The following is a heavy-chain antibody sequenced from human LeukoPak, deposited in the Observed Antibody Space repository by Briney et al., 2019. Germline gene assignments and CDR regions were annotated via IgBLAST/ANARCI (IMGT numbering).Heavy chain of an antibody. CDR3: ARDDALTSADYGDYDAFDI. Sequence: ASVKVSCKASGYTFTGYYMHWVRQAPGQGLEWMGWINPNSGGTNYAQKFQGRVTMTRDTSISTAYMELSRLRSDDTAAYYCARDDALTSADYGDYDAFDIWGQGTMVTVSS. CDR2: INPNSGGT. CDR1: GYTFTGYY. D-gene: IGHD4-17*01. V-gene: IGHV1-2*02. J-gene: IGHJ3*02.